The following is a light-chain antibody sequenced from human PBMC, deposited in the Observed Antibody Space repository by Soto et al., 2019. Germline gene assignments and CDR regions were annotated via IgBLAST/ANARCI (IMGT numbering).Light chain of an antibody. V-gene: IGLV2-8*01. J-gene: IGLJ1*01. Sequence: QSALTQPPSASGSPGQSVTISCTGTSSDVGGYNYVSWYQQHPGKAPKLMIYEVNKRPSGVPDRFSGSQSGNTASLTVSGLQAEDEADYYCSSYASSNSYVFGTGTKATVL. CDR2: EVN. CDR3: SSYASSNSYV. CDR1: SSDVGGYNY.